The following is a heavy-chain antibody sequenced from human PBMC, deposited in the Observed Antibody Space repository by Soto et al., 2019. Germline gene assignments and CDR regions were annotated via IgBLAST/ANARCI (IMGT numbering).Heavy chain of an antibody. V-gene: IGHV3-74*01. J-gene: IGHJ6*03. D-gene: IGHD2-15*01. Sequence: GGSLGLSCAASGFTFSRDWMPWVRHGPGKGLVWVSRINSDGSSTSYADSVKGRFTISRDNAKNTLYLQMNSLRAEDTAVYYCARVGAGYCSGGSCYGLWDYYYYMDVWGKGTTVTVSS. CDR2: INSDGSST. CDR3: ARVGAGYCSGGSCYGLWDYYYYMDV. CDR1: GFTFSRDW.